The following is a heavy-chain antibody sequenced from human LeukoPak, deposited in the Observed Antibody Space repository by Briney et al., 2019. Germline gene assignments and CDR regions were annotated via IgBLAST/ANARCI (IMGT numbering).Heavy chain of an antibody. CDR2: INGDASNR. J-gene: IGHJ4*02. V-gene: IGHV3-74*03. D-gene: IGHD6-6*01. Sequence: GGSLRLSCAASGLTFNSYWMHWVRQVAGKGLVWVAHINGDASNRTYADSAKGRFTISRDNSKNTLYLQTNSLRAEDTAVYYCANRGSSISLRWGQGTLVTVSS. CDR1: GLTFNSYW. CDR3: ANRGSSISLR.